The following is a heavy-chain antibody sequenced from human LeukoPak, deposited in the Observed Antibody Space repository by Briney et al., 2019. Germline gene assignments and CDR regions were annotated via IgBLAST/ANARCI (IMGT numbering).Heavy chain of an antibody. CDR3: ARVTGYMIEDYFDY. CDR1: GYSISSSYY. V-gene: IGHV4-38-2*02. D-gene: IGHD3-22*01. J-gene: IGHJ4*02. Sequence: SETLSLTCTVSGYSISSSYYWGWIRQPPGKGLEWFGSIYHSGSTYYNPSLKSRVTISVDTSKNQFSLRLSSVTAADTAVYYCARVTGYMIEDYFDYWGQGTLVTVSS. CDR2: IYHSGST.